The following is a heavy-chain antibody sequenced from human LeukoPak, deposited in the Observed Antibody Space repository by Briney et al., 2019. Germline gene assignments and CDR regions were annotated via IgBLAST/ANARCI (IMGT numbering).Heavy chain of an antibody. V-gene: IGHV3-7*01. CDR3: ARRYTGGLDY. D-gene: IGHD6-19*01. CDR2: IGDDGSAK. CDR1: GFTFNNYW. Sequence: GGSLRLSCAASGFTFNNYWMTWVRQAPGKGLEWVASIGDDGSAKYYVDSVKGRFTISRDDAKNSLSLQMNSLRAEDTATYYCARRYTGGLDYWGQGTLVTVSS. J-gene: IGHJ4*02.